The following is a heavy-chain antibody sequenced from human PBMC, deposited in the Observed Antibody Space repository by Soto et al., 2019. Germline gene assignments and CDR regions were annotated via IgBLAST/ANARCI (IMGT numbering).Heavy chain of an antibody. CDR1: GGTFSSYA. CDR2: IIPIPGTA. Sequence: QVQLVQSGAEVKKPGSSVKVSCKASGGTFSSYAISWVRQAPGQGLEWMGGIIPIPGTANYAQKFQGRVTTTADESTSTAYMEMSSLRSDVTAVYYCARSQGSCTSLEIYYYYYYGMDVWGQGTTVTVSS. J-gene: IGHJ6*02. D-gene: IGHD2-2*01. CDR3: ARSQGSCTSLEIYYYYYYGMDV. V-gene: IGHV1-69*01.